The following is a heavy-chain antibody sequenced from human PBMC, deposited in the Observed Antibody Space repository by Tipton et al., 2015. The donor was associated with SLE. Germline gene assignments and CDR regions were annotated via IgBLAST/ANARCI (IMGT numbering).Heavy chain of an antibody. CDR3: AEYTGWAFDY. J-gene: IGHJ4*02. Sequence: SSFWMSWVRQPPGKGLEWIGTFYYSGNTYFNPSLKSRVTISVDTSKNQFSLRLSSVTAADTAVYYCAEYTGWAFDYWGQGALVTVSS. D-gene: IGHD6-19*01. CDR2: FYYSGNT. V-gene: IGHV4-39*07. CDR1: SSFWM.